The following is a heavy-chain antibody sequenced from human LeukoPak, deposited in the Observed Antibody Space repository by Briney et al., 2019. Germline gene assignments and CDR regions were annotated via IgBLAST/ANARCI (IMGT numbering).Heavy chain of an antibody. J-gene: IGHJ6*03. CDR1: GFTFSSYE. CDR3: AKDGSYYYYYMDV. V-gene: IGHV3-48*03. Sequence: GGSLRLSCAASGFTFSSYEMDWVRQAPGKGLEWVSYISSSGSTIYYADSVKGRFTISRDNSKNTLYLQMNSLRAEDTAVYYCAKDGSYYYYYMDVWGKGTTVTVSS. CDR2: ISSSGSTI. D-gene: IGHD2-15*01.